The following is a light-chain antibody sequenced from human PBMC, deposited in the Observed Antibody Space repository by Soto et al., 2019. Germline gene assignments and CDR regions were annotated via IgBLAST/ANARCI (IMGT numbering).Light chain of an antibody. Sequence: EIVVTQSPGTLSLSPGERATLSCRASQSVSSSYLARYQQKPGQAPRLLIYGASSRVTGIPGRFSGSGSGTDFTLTISRLEPEDFAVYYCQQYGSSPSITFGQGTRLEIK. CDR1: QSVSSSY. V-gene: IGKV3-20*01. CDR3: QQYGSSPSIT. J-gene: IGKJ5*01. CDR2: GAS.